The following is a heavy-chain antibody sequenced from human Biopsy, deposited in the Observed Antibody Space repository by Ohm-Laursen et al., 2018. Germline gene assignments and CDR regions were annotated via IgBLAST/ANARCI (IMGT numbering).Heavy chain of an antibody. Sequence: LRLSCAASGFTFNSYWMHWVRQAPGKGLEWVSGISWNSGSINYAVSVQGRSTISRDNAKNSLYLQMNSLRVEDTALYFCARLGELHGLWYFDFWGQGALVTVSS. CDR2: ISWNSGSI. J-gene: IGHJ4*02. CDR3: ARLGELHGLWYFDF. D-gene: IGHD2-21*01. V-gene: IGHV3-9*01. CDR1: GFTFNSYW.